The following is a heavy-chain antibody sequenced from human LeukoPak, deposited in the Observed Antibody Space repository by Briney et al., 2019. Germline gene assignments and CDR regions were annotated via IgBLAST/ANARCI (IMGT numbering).Heavy chain of an antibody. D-gene: IGHD3-22*01. Sequence: PGRSLRLSCAASGFTFSSYGMHWVRQAPGKGLEGVAVIWYDGSNKYYADSVKGRFTISRDNSKNTLYLQMNSLRAEDTAVYYCAKDRYYYDSSGLFDYWGQGTLVTVSS. V-gene: IGHV3-33*06. CDR1: GFTFSSYG. J-gene: IGHJ4*02. CDR3: AKDRYYYDSSGLFDY. CDR2: IWYDGSNK.